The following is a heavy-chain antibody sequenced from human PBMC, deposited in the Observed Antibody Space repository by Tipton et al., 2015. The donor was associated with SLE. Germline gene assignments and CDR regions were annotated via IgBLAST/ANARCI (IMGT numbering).Heavy chain of an antibody. Sequence: QSGAEVKKPGSSVKVSCKASGGTFSSYAISWVRQAPGQGLEWMGGIIPIFGTANYAQKFQGRVTITADESTSTAYMELSSLRSEDTAVYYCARERGAYCGGDCYLYYYYGMDVWGQGTTVTVSS. CDR2: IIPIFGTA. V-gene: IGHV1-69*01. J-gene: IGHJ6*02. D-gene: IGHD2-21*01. CDR3: ARERGAYCGGDCYLYYYYGMDV. CDR1: GGTFSSYA.